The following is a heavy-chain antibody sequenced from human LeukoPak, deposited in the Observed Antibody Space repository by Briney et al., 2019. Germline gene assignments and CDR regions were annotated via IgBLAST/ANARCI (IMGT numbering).Heavy chain of an antibody. CDR3: ARDSTSSWYGGVDY. V-gene: IGHV1-2*02. CDR2: INPNSGGT. J-gene: IGHJ4*02. CDR1: EYTFTGYY. Sequence: GASVKVSCKASEYTFTGYYMHWVRQAPGQGLEWMGWINPNSGGTDYAQKFHGRVTMTRDTSISTAYMDLSSLRSDDTAIYYCARDSTSSWYGGVDYWGQGTLVIVSS. D-gene: IGHD6-13*01.